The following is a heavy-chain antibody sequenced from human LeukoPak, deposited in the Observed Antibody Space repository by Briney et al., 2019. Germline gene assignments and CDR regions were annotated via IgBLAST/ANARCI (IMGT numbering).Heavy chain of an antibody. CDR3: ARLGYCSSASCGPLDY. V-gene: IGHV4-39*02. CDR2: IYYSGST. D-gene: IGHD2-2*01. J-gene: IGHJ4*02. Sequence: SETLSLTCTVSGGSISSSGYYWGWIRQPPGKGLEWIGNIYYSGSTYYNPSLRSRVTISVDTSKNHFSLKLNSVTAADTALYYCARLGYCSSASCGPLDYWGQGTLVTVSS. CDR1: GGSISSSGYY.